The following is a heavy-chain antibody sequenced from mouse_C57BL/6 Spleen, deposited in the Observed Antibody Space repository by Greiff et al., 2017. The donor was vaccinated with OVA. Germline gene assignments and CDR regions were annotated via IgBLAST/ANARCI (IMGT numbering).Heavy chain of an antibody. J-gene: IGHJ4*01. CDR3: ARPGQLRLRAMDY. D-gene: IGHD3-2*02. CDR1: GFTFSDYG. Sequence: EVKLVESGGGLVKPGGSLKLSCAASGFTFSDYGMHWVRQAPEKGLEWVAYISSGSSTIYYADTVKGRFTISRDNAKNTLFLQMTSLRSEDTAMDYCARPGQLRLRAMDYWGQGTSVTVSS. V-gene: IGHV5-17*01. CDR2: ISSGSSTI.